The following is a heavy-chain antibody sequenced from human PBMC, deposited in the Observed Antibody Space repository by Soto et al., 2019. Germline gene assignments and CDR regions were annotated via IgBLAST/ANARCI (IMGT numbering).Heavy chain of an antibody. V-gene: IGHV5-51*01. CDR1: GYSFTSYW. CDR3: ARLRIIRRVVLNTPYSYFYA. D-gene: IGHD3-22*01. J-gene: IGHJ5*02. CDR2: IYPGDSDT. Sequence: LGESLKISCKGSGYSFTSYWIGWVRQMPGKGLEWMGIIYPGDSDTRYSPSFQGQVTISADKSISTAYLQWSSLKASDTAMYYCARLRIIRRVVLNTPYSYFYAWGQGPLVTVPS.